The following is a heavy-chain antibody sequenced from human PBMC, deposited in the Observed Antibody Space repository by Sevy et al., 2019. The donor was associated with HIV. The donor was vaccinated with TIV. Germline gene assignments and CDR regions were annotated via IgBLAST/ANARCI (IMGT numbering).Heavy chain of an antibody. J-gene: IGHJ4*02. D-gene: IGHD5-12*01. CDR1: GLVFSDYA. CDR3: TKDRYDDTAFGDY. Sequence: GWSLRLSCAASGLVFSDYAMHWVRQAPGKGLEWVAFVSYDGRDQAYAASVEGRFTISRDSFKSTVYLQMNSLRDEDTAVYFCTKDRYDDTAFGDYWGQGSLVTVSS. CDR2: VSYDGRDQ. V-gene: IGHV3-30*04.